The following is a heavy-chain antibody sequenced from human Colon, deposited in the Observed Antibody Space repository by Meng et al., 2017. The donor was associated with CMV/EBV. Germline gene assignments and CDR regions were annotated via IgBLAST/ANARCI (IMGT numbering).Heavy chain of an antibody. CDR1: GYSFTDYY. CDR3: ARVKCGTTSCSQGLDP. D-gene: IGHD2-2*01. V-gene: IGHV1-2*02. Sequence: ASVKVSCKASGYSFTDYYLHWVRQAPGQGLEWMGWINPNGGGTDYAQKFQDRVTLTRDTSVNTAYLEVRRLTSDDTDVYYCARVKCGTTSCSQGLDPWGQGTLVTVSS. J-gene: IGHJ5*02. CDR2: INPNGGGT.